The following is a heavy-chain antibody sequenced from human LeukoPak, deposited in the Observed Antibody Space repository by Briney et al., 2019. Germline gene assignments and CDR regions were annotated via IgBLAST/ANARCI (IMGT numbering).Heavy chain of an antibody. CDR2: IYHSGST. CDR1: GGSISSSNW. CDR3: ARDVREQQLPLNWFDP. J-gene: IGHJ5*02. V-gene: IGHV4-4*02. D-gene: IGHD6-13*01. Sequence: PSETLSLTCAVSGGSISSSNWWSWVRQPPGKGLEWIGEIYHSGSTNYNPSLKSRVTISVDKSKNQFSLKLSSVTAADTAVYYCARDVREQQLPLNWFDPWGQGTLVTVSS.